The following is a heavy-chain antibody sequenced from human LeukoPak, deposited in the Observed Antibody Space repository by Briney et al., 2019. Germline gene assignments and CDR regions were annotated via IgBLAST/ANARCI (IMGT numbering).Heavy chain of an antibody. Sequence: SETLSLTCAVYGGSFSGYYWSWIRQPPGKGLEWIGEINHSGSTNYNPSLKSRVTISVDTSKSQFSLKLSSVTAADTAVYYCARVGGPLYSSSWYPAYYYYGMDVWGQGTTVTVSS. D-gene: IGHD6-13*01. CDR3: ARVGGPLYSSSWYPAYYYYGMDV. J-gene: IGHJ6*02. V-gene: IGHV4-34*01. CDR1: GGSFSGYY. CDR2: INHSGST.